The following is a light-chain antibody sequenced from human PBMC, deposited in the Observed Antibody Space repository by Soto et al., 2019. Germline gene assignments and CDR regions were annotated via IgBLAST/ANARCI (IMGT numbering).Light chain of an antibody. CDR3: QQTNSYPPYP. CDR2: AAF. CDR1: QSISTH. Sequence: DIQMTQSPSSLSASVGDRVTITCRASQSISTHLNWYQQKPGTAPKLLIYAAFSLQSGVPSRFSGSGSGTDFTLTISSLQPEDFATYFCQQTNSYPPYPFGQGTKLEI. V-gene: IGKV1-39*01. J-gene: IGKJ2*01.